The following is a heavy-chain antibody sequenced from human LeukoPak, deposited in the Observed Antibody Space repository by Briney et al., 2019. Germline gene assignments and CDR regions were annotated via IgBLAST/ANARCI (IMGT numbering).Heavy chain of an antibody. Sequence: SETLSLTCTVSGYSISSGYYWGWIRQPPGKGLEWIGSIYHSGSTYYNPSLKSRVTISVDTSKNQFSLKLSSVTAADTAVYYCARGAVYGSYNPEFDYWGQGTLVTVSS. CDR2: IYHSGST. CDR3: ARGAVYGSYNPEFDY. CDR1: GYSISSGYY. J-gene: IGHJ4*02. D-gene: IGHD1-26*01. V-gene: IGHV4-38-2*02.